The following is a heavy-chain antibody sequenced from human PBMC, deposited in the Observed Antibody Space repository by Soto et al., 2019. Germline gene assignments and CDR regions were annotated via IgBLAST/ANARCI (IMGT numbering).Heavy chain of an antibody. V-gene: IGHV5-51*01. Sequence: GESLKISCQGSGYSFTNSWIGWVRQVPGRGLEWVGIIYPGYSDIRYRPSFQGRVTISADKSVNTAYLQWSSLRASDTAIYYCARPTGSGTLFANWGQGTPVTVSS. CDR3: ARPTGSGTLFAN. CDR1: GYSFTNSW. CDR2: IYPGYSDI. D-gene: IGHD2-15*01. J-gene: IGHJ4*02.